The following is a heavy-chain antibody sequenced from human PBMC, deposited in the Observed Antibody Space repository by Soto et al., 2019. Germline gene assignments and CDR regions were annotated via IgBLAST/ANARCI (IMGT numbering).Heavy chain of an antibody. V-gene: IGHV4-4*07. D-gene: IGHD1-1*01. CDR1: GASISGFY. CDR2: IYATGTT. CDR3: VRDGTKTLRDWFDP. J-gene: IGHJ5*02. Sequence: SETLSLTCTVSGASISGFYWSWIRKSAGKGLEWIGRIYATGTTDYNPSLKSRVMVSVDTSKKQFSLKLRSVTAADTAVYYCVRDGTKTLRDWFDPWGQG.